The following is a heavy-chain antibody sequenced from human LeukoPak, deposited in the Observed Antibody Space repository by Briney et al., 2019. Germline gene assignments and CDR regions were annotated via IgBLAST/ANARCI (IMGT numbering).Heavy chain of an antibody. D-gene: IGHD6-13*01. V-gene: IGHV1-69*04. J-gene: IGHJ6*02. CDR3: ARDPGDSSNHYYYGMDV. CDR2: IIPILGIA. Sequence: SVKVSCKASGYTFTSYGISWVRQAPGQGLEWMGRIIPILGIANYAQKFQGRVTITADKSTSTAYMELSSLRSEDTAVYYCARDPGDSSNHYYYGMDVWGQGTTVTVSS. CDR1: GYTFTSYG.